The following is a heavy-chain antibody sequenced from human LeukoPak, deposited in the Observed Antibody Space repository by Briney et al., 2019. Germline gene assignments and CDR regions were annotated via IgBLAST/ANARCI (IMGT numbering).Heavy chain of an antibody. CDR3: TKIGSHWYFEL. CDR2: ISGGVST. Sequence: TSETLPLTCTVSGGSISRDSYYWAWIRQPPGKGLEWVSSISGGVSTYYADSVKGRFTISRDSSKNTLYLQMDSLRADDTARYYCTKIGSHWYFELWGRGTLVTVSS. CDR1: GGSISRDSYY. V-gene: IGHV3-53*01. J-gene: IGHJ2*01.